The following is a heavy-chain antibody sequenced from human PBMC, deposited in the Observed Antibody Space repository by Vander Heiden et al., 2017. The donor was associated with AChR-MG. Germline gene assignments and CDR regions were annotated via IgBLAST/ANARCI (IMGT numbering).Heavy chain of an antibody. Sequence: EVQLLESGGGLVQPGGSLRLSCEACGFTFSSYAMSWVRQAPGKGLNWVSTVSGSGGTTYYADSVKGRFTISRDNAKNTLYLQMNSLRAEDTAVYYCASPGWGVLMGPNDAFDIWGQGTMVTVSS. CDR3: ASPGWGVLMGPNDAFDI. J-gene: IGHJ3*02. CDR2: VSGSGGTT. V-gene: IGHV3-23*01. D-gene: IGHD3-16*01. CDR1: GFTFSSYA.